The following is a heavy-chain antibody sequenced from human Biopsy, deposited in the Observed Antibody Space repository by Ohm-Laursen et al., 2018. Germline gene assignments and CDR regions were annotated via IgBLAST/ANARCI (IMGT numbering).Heavy chain of an antibody. CDR2: INPSGCTT. CDR1: GYSFTSYY. Sequence: ASVKVSCKVSGYSFTSYYMHWVRQAPGQGLEWMGMINPSGCTTSYPQIFQGRVTMTRDTSKSTVYMELSSLRSADTAVYFCARNTGWYGDLYYFDYWGQGSQVIVSS. D-gene: IGHD6-19*01. V-gene: IGHV1-46*01. CDR3: ARNTGWYGDLYYFDY. J-gene: IGHJ4*02.